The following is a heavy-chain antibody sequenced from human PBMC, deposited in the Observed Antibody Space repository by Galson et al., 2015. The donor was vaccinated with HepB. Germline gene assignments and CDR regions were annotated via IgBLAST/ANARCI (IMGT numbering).Heavy chain of an antibody. CDR3: TRCGWGIAGFY. D-gene: IGHD6-13*01. CDR1: GFTFGGYA. Sequence: SLRLSCAASGFTFGGYAMSWVRQAPGKGLEWVGFIRSKAYAGTTEYAASVKGRFTISRDDSKSFDYLQMNSRETVDRAVYYCTRCGWGIAGFYWGQGTLVTVPS. V-gene: IGHV3-49*04. CDR2: IRSKAYAGTT. J-gene: IGHJ4*02.